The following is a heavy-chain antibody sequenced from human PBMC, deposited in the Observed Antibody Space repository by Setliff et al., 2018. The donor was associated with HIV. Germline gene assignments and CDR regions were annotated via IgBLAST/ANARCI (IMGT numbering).Heavy chain of an antibody. J-gene: IGHJ4*02. V-gene: IGHV4-38-2*01. CDR2: IYHSGST. D-gene: IGHD6-13*01. Sequence: PSETLSLTCAVSGYSISSGYYWGWIRQPPGKGLEWIGSIYHSGSTYDSPSLKSRVTISVDTSKNQFSLKLSSVTAADTAIYHCARTYSSNWYIDYWGQGTLVTVSS. CDR1: GYSISSGYY. CDR3: ARTYSSNWYIDY.